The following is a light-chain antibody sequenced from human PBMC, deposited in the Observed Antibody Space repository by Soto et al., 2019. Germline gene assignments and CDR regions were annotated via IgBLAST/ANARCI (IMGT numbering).Light chain of an antibody. CDR2: DVS. CDR3: SSYTSSSTYV. Sequence: QSVLTQRASVSRSPGQSITISCTGTSSDVGGYNYVSWYQQHPGKAPKLLIYDVSNRPSGVSNRFSGSKSGNTASLTISGLQAEDEADYYCSSYTSSSTYVFGTGTKVTVL. J-gene: IGLJ1*01. CDR1: SSDVGGYNY. V-gene: IGLV2-14*01.